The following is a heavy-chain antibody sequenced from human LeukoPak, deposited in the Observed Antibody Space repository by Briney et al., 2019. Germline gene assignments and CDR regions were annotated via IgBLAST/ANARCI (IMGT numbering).Heavy chain of an antibody. Sequence: ASVKVSCKASGGTFSSYAISWVRQAPGQGLEWMGGIIPIFGTANYAQKFQGRVTITADESTSTAYMELSSLRSEDTAVYYCARGPDCSSTSCYPDYWGQGTLVTVSS. D-gene: IGHD2-2*01. CDR2: IIPIFGTA. CDR1: GGTFSSYA. V-gene: IGHV1-69*01. CDR3: ARGPDCSSTSCYPDY. J-gene: IGHJ4*02.